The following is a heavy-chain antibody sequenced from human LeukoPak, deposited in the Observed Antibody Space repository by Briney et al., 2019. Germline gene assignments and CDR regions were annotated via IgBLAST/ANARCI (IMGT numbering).Heavy chain of an antibody. CDR3: ARDRSSGWYDFDY. J-gene: IGHJ4*02. V-gene: IGHV3-66*02. CDR1: GFTVSSNY. Sequence: GGSLRLSCAASGFTVSSNYMSWVRQAPGKELEWVSVIYSGGSTYYADSVKGRFTISRDNSKNTLYLQMNSLRAEDTAVYYCARDRSSGWYDFDYWGQGTLVTVSS. CDR2: IYSGGST. D-gene: IGHD6-19*01.